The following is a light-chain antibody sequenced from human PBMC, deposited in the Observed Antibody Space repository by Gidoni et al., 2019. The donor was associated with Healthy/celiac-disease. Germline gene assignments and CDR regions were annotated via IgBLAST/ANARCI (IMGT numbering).Light chain of an antibody. CDR2: WAS. CDR3: QQYYSTPWT. CDR1: QSVLYSSNNKNY. V-gene: IGKV4-1*01. Sequence: DIVMTQSPDSLAVSLCERATINCKSSQSVLYSSNNKNYLAWYQQKPGQPPKLRIYWASTRESGVPDRFSGSGSGTDFTLTISSLQAEDVAVYYCQQYYSTPWTFGQGTKVEIK. J-gene: IGKJ1*01.